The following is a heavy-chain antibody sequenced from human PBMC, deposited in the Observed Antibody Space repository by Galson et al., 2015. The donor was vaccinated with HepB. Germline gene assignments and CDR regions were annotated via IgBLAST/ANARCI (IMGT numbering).Heavy chain of an antibody. V-gene: IGHV3-11*01. Sequence: SLRLSCAASGFIFSDYYMSWIRQAPGKGLEWVSYISSSGASAYYADSVKGRFTIPRDNAKNSLYLQMNSLRAEDTAVYYCVRSYSSSWFIYFQHWGQGTLVTVSS. J-gene: IGHJ1*01. CDR3: VRSYSSSWFIYFQH. D-gene: IGHD6-13*01. CDR1: GFIFSDYY. CDR2: ISSSGASA.